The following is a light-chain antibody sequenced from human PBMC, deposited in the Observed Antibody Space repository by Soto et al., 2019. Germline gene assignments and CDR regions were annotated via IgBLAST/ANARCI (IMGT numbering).Light chain of an antibody. CDR1: QSISSW. Sequence: DIQMTQSPSTLSASVGDRVTITCRASQSISSWLAWYQQKPGKAPKLLIYDASSLESGVPSRFSGSGSGTEFTLTISSLQPDDFATYYCKQYNSYSQTLGQGTKVDIK. CDR3: KQYNSYSQT. V-gene: IGKV1-5*01. J-gene: IGKJ1*01. CDR2: DAS.